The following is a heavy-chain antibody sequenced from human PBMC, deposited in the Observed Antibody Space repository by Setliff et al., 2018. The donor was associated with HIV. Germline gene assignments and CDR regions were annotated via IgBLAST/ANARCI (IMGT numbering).Heavy chain of an antibody. J-gene: IGHJ6*03. CDR3: ARGLARVDYLDV. Sequence: ASVKVSCKASGYTFTSYGITWVRQAPGQGLEWMGWISAYNANTNYTQKLQDRVTLTRDTSTSTAYMELRSLTSDDTAVYYCARGLARVDYLDVWGKGTTVTVSS. V-gene: IGHV1-18*01. CDR2: ISAYNANT. D-gene: IGHD2-15*01. CDR1: GYTFTSYG.